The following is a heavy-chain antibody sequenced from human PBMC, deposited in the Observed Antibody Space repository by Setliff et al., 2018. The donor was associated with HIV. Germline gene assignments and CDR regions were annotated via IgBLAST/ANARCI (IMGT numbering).Heavy chain of an antibody. Sequence: SETLSLTCTVSGGSISSGIYYWIWIRQPAGKGLEWIGHVYTTGGTNYNPSLESRVTISVDTSKNQFSLKLSSVTAADTAVYYCARENYDILTGYYMSHGTFDYWGQGTLVTVSS. CDR1: GGSISSGIYY. V-gene: IGHV4-61*09. CDR3: ARENYDILTGYYMSHGTFDY. J-gene: IGHJ4*02. D-gene: IGHD3-9*01. CDR2: VYTTGGT.